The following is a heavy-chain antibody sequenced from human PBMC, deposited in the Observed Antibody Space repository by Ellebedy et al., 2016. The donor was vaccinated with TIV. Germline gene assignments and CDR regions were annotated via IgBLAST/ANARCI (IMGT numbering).Heavy chain of an antibody. CDR2: IVVGSGNT. CDR1: GFTFTSSA. D-gene: IGHD6-13*01. Sequence: SVKVSCXASGFTFTSSAVQWVRQARGQRLEWIGWIVVGSGNTNYAQKFQERVTITRDMSTSTAYMELSSLRSEDTAVYYCARSPSSSWYGGGGYWGQGTLVTVSS. CDR3: ARSPSSSWYGGGGY. V-gene: IGHV1-58*01. J-gene: IGHJ4*02.